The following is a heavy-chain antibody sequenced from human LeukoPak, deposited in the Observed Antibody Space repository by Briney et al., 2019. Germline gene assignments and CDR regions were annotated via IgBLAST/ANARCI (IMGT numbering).Heavy chain of an antibody. Sequence: PGGSLRLSCAASGFTFSDYYMSRVRQAPGKGLEWGSYISSSGSTIYYADSVKGRFTIPRDNAKNSLYLQMNSLRAEDTAVYYCARDCGGDCDGAGMDVWGQGTTVTVSS. J-gene: IGHJ6*02. CDR1: GFTFSDYY. CDR2: ISSSGSTI. V-gene: IGHV3-11*01. D-gene: IGHD2-21*02. CDR3: ARDCGGDCDGAGMDV.